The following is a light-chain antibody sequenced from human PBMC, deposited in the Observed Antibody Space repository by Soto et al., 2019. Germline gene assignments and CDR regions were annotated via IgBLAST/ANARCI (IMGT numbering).Light chain of an antibody. J-gene: IGKJ1*01. CDR3: QNYNGAPWT. CDR2: AAS. CDR1: QGISTY. V-gene: IGKV1-27*01. Sequence: DIQMTQPPSSLSAAVGDRVTITCRASQGISTYLVWYQQKPGTVPKLLIFAASTLQSGVPSRFSGSGSGTDFTLTISSLQTEDVAPYYSQNYNGAPWTFCQGTKVEIK.